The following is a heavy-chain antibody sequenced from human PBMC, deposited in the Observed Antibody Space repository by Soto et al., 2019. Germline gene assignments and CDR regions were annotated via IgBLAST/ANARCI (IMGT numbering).Heavy chain of an antibody. J-gene: IGHJ4*02. CDR1: GFTFDDYA. D-gene: IGHD3-22*01. V-gene: IGHV3-9*01. Sequence: EVQLVESGGGLVQPGRSLRLSCAASGFTFDDYAMHWVRQVPGKGLEWVSGISWSSGSLGYADSVTGRFTISRDNAKNSLYLQMNSLKPEETDRYYCAKGLGKRERITRSVMVTPLYYWGQGILVTGSS. CDR3: AKGLGKRERITRSVMVTPLYY. CDR2: ISWSSGSL.